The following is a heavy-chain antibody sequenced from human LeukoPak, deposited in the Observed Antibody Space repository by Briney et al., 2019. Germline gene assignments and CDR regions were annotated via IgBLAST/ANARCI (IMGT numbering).Heavy chain of an antibody. D-gene: IGHD6-13*01. CDR2: IYYSGTT. J-gene: IGHJ4*02. CDR3: ARGVYIAAAQYAY. V-gene: IGHV4-59*01. Sequence: PSETLSLTCAVYGGSFSGYYWSWIRQPPGKGLEWIGYIYYSGTTNYNPSLKSRVTISVDTSKNQFSLKLSSVTAADTAVYYCARGVYIAAAQYAYWGQGTLVTVSS. CDR1: GGSFSGYY.